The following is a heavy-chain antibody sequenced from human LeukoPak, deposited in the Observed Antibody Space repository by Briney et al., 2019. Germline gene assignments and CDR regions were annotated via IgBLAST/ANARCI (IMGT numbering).Heavy chain of an antibody. CDR2: ISYDGSNK. V-gene: IGHV3-30-3*01. D-gene: IGHD6-19*01. J-gene: IGHJ4*02. CDR1: GFTFSSYA. CDR3: ARGDSLAVAGSLDY. Sequence: GRSLRLSCAASGFTFSSYAMHWVRQAPGKGLEWVAVISYDGSNKYYADSVKGRFTISRDNSKNTLYLQMNSLRAEDTAVYYCARGDSLAVAGSLDYWGQGTLVTVSS.